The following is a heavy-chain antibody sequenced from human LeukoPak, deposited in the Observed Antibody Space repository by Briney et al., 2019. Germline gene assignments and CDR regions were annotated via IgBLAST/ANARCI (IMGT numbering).Heavy chain of an antibody. Sequence: PGGSLRLSCAASGFTFSSYGMHWVRQAPGKGLEWVAVIWYDGSNKYYADSVKGRFTISRDNSKNTLYLQMNSLRAEDTAVYYCARDGSSWSRWGYFDYWGQGTLVTVSS. V-gene: IGHV3-33*01. CDR1: GFTFSSYG. CDR3: ARDGSSWSRWGYFDY. CDR2: IWYDGSNK. D-gene: IGHD6-13*01. J-gene: IGHJ4*02.